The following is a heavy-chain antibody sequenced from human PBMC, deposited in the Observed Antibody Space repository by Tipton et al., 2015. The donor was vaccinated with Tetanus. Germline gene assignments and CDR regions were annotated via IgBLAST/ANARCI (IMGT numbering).Heavy chain of an antibody. J-gene: IGHJ4*02. D-gene: IGHD2-15*01. Sequence: SLRLSCAASGFTFSSYSMNWVRQAPGKGLEWVSSISSSSSYIYYADSVKGRFTISRDNAKNSLYLQMNSLRAEDTAVYYCARDKVVAAMGYFDYWGQGTLVTVSS. V-gene: IGHV3-21*01. CDR2: ISSSSSYI. CDR1: GFTFSSYS. CDR3: ARDKVVAAMGYFDY.